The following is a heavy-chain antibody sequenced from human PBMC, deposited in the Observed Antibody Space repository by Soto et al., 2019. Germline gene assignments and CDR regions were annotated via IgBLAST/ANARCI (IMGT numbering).Heavy chain of an antibody. V-gene: IGHV3-30-3*01. Sequence: QSAGSLRLSCVASGFTFDTYGIHWVRQAPGKGLQWVALISYEGSNTYYADSVRGRFTIARDNSKNTLHLQMNTLRPEDTGLYYCARVTPGNNLYYFSGLDFWGQGTSVTVSS. D-gene: IGHD1-1*01. CDR1: GFTFDTYG. CDR2: ISYEGSNT. J-gene: IGHJ6*02. CDR3: ARVTPGNNLYYFSGLDF.